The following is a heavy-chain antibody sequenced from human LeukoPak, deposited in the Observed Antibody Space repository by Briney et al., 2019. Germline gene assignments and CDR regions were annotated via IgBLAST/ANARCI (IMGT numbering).Heavy chain of an antibody. D-gene: IGHD3-22*01. CDR3: ARVDYYDSSGYPFDY. CDR1: GYTFTGYY. Sequence: ASVKVSCKASGYTFTGYYMHWVRQAPGRGLEWMGWINPNSGGTNYAQKFQGRVTMTRDTSISTAYMELSRLRSDDTAVYYCARVDYYDSSGYPFDYWGQGTLVTVSS. CDR2: INPNSGGT. J-gene: IGHJ4*02. V-gene: IGHV1-2*02.